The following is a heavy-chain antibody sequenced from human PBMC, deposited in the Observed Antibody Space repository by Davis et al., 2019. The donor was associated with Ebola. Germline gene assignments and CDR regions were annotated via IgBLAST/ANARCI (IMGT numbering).Heavy chain of an antibody. D-gene: IGHD3-10*01. CDR2: VSYDGNNK. V-gene: IGHV3-30*03. Sequence: GESLKISCAASGFTFSSYGMHWVRQAPGKGLEWVAIVSYDGNNKFYADSMKGRFTLSRDNSKNTLYLQMNSLRAEDTAVYYCASGVLGTIDYWGQGTLVTVSS. CDR3: ASGVLGTIDY. J-gene: IGHJ4*02. CDR1: GFTFSSYG.